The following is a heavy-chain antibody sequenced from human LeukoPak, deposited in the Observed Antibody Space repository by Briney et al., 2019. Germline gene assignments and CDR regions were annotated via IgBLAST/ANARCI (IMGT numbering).Heavy chain of an antibody. J-gene: IGHJ4*02. CDR2: ISGSGGST. V-gene: IGHV3-23*01. Sequence: PGGSLRLSCAASGFTFSSYAMSWVRQAPGKGLEWVSAISGSGGSTYYADSEKGRFTISRDNSKNTLYLQMNSLRAEDTAIYYCAKDPTYYYGSGSYPDYWGQGTLVTVSS. CDR1: GFTFSSYA. CDR3: AKDPTYYYGSGSYPDY. D-gene: IGHD3-10*01.